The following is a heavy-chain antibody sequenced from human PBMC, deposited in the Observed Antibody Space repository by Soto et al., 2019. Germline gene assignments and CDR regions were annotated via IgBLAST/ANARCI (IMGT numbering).Heavy chain of an antibody. CDR2: IYYSGYT. V-gene: IGHV4-39*01. D-gene: IGHD3-16*01. Sequence: QLQLQESGPGLVKPSETLSLTCTVSGVSISSSSYYWGWIRQPPGKGLEWIGSIYYSGYTYYNPSLKRRVPISLDTSKNQFSLKLSSVTAADTAVYYCARHNGPLYVGYYYDMAVWGQGTTVTVSS. CDR3: ARHNGPLYVGYYYDMAV. J-gene: IGHJ6*02. CDR1: GVSISSSSYY.